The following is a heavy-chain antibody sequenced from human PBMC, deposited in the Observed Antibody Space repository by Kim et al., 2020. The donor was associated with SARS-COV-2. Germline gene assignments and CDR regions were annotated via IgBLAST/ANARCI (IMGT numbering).Heavy chain of an antibody. Sequence: GGSLRLSCAASGFTLSNNVMSWVRQAPGRGLEWVSTIRSRASAMTTYYADSVNGRITIARDISKNTLYLELNSLEADATALYYSAKDRGGGDWLIFDSWG. CDR2: IRSRASAMTT. CDR1: GFTLSNNV. J-gene: IGHJ4*01. V-gene: IGHV3-23*01. D-gene: IGHD2-21*02. CDR3: AKDRGGGDWLIFDS.